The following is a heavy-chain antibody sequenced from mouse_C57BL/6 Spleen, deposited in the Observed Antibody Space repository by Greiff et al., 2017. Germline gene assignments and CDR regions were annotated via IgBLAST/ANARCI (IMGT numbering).Heavy chain of an antibody. CDR2: IDPEDGDT. J-gene: IGHJ4*01. V-gene: IGHV14-1*01. D-gene: IGHD1-1*01. CDR1: GFNIKDYY. Sequence: EVKLMASGAELVRPGASVKLSCTASGFNIKDYYMHWVKQRPEQGLEWIGRIDPEDGDTEYAPKFQGKATMTADTSSNTAYLQLSSLTSEDTAVYYCTYGSSYEAMDYWGQGTSVTVSS. CDR3: TYGSSYEAMDY.